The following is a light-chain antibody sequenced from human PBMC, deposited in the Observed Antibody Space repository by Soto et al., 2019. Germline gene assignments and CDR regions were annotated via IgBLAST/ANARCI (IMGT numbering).Light chain of an antibody. V-gene: IGKV3-15*01. Sequence: EIVMTQSPATLSVSPGERATLSCRASQSVSSNLAWYQQKPGQAPRLLMYVAASRATGIPARFSGSGSGTEFTLSISSLQSEDFAVYYCQQYDKWPWTFGQGTKVEIK. CDR1: QSVSSN. CDR2: VAA. J-gene: IGKJ1*01. CDR3: QQYDKWPWT.